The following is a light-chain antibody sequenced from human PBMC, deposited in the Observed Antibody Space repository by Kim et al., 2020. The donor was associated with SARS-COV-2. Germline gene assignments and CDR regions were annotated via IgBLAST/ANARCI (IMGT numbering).Light chain of an antibody. CDR1: QSVRRSY. CDR2: GAY. V-gene: IGKV3-20*01. Sequence: LSRGESDPLSCGATQSVRRSYLAWYEQRPGQAASRLIYGAYSKATSIQDRLSGSGYGTDFNLTISRLETDDCAVYYSQQYGISPYTFGQGTKLEI. J-gene: IGKJ2*01. CDR3: QQYGISPYT.